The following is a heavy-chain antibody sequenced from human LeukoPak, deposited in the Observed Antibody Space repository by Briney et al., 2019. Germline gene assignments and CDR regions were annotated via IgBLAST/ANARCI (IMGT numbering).Heavy chain of an antibody. V-gene: IGHV4-34*01. CDR1: GGSFNTYY. J-gene: IGHJ4*02. CDR3: AAESERWLVRS. D-gene: IGHD6-19*01. Sequence: SETLSLTCAVYGGSFNTYYWSWIRQPPGKGLEWIGEINHSGSTNYNPSLKSRFTISVDTSKNQFSLKLNSVTAADTAVYYCAAESERWLVRSWGQGTLVTVSS. CDR2: INHSGST.